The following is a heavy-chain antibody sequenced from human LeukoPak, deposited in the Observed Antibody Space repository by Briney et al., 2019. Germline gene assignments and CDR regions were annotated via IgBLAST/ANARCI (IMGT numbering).Heavy chain of an antibody. J-gene: IGHJ4*02. Sequence: GGSLRLSCEASGFRLDNYWMTWVRQAPGKGLEWVAVINEDGSKIYSLDSVKGRFTISRDNAKSSLSLQLNTLRAEDTAVYYCARWSHVSGRWFLDNWGRGTLISVSS. CDR1: GFRLDNYW. CDR3: ARWSHVSGRWFLDN. D-gene: IGHD3-10*01. CDR2: INEDGSKI. V-gene: IGHV3-7*05.